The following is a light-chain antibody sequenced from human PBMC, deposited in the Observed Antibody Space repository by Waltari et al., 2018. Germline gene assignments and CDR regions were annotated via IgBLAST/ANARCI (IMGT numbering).Light chain of an antibody. CDR3: QTGGHGTWV. CDR1: SGHSSNV. Sequence: QLVLTQSPSASASLGASVKLTCTLSSGHSSNVIAWLQQQPEKGPRFLMKGNSDGSHRKGDEIPNRFSGSSSGAERYLSVSSLQSGDEADYFCQTGGHGTWVFGGGTKLTVL. V-gene: IGLV4-69*01. CDR2: GNSDGSH. J-gene: IGLJ3*02.